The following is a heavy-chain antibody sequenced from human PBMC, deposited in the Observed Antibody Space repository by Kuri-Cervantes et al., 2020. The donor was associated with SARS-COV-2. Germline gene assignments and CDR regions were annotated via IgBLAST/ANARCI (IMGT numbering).Heavy chain of an antibody. D-gene: IGHD4-17*01. J-gene: IGHJ4*02. CDR3: AREYGDFGFDY. Sequence: SVKVSCKASGYTFTSYAITWVRQAPGQGLEWMGGIVPIFGTTNYAHKFQGRVTITADMSTSTAYMELSSLRSEDTAVYYCAREYGDFGFDYWGQGTLVPGAS. CDR1: GYTFTSYA. CDR2: IVPIFGTT. V-gene: IGHV1-69*06.